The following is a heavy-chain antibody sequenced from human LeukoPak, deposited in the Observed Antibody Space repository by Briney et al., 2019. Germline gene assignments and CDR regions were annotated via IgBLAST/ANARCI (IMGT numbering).Heavy chain of an antibody. D-gene: IGHD5-18*01. V-gene: IGHV4-30-2*01. CDR2: IYHSGST. Sequence: PSETLSLTCAVSGGSISSGGYSWSWIRQPPGKGLEWIGYIYHSGSTYYNPSLKSRVTISVDRSKNQFSLKLSSVTAADTAVYYCARDRGYSYGFSNWFDPWGQGTLVTVSS. J-gene: IGHJ5*02. CDR1: GGSISSGGYS. CDR3: ARDRGYSYGFSNWFDP.